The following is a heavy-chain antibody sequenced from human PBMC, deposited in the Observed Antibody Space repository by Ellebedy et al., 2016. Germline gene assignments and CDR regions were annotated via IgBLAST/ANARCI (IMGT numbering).Heavy chain of an antibody. CDR2: ISAYNGNT. J-gene: IGHJ6*02. CDR1: GYTFTSYG. CDR3: ARDHSGSYSWVYYYGMDV. Sequence: ASVKVSXXASGYTFTSYGISWVRHAPGQGLEWMGWISAYNGNTNYAQKLQGRVTMTTDTSTSTAYMELRSLRSDDTAVYYCARDHSGSYSWVYYYGMDVWGQGTTVTVSS. D-gene: IGHD1-26*01. V-gene: IGHV1-18*01.